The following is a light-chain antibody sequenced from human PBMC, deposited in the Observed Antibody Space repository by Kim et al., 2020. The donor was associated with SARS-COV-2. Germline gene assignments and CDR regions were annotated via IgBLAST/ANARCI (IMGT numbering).Light chain of an antibody. CDR1: QLICNY. CDR3: QQYNNWPPRIT. CDR2: GAS. Sequence: PGESVTLSCRAGQLICNYLACYQQKPGQAPRLLIFGASTRATGVPVRFSGSGSGTEFTLIINSLQSEDFAVYYCQQYNNWPPRITFGQGTRLEIK. V-gene: IGKV3-15*01. J-gene: IGKJ5*01.